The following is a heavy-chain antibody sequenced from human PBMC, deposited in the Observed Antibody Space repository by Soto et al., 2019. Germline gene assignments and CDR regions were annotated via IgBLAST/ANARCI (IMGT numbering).Heavy chain of an antibody. CDR2: ISSSSSYI. J-gene: IGHJ3*02. D-gene: IGHD3-10*01. V-gene: IGHV3-21*01. CDR3: ARAVLWFGELPPSDAFDI. CDR1: GFTFSSYS. Sequence: EVQLVESGGGLVKPGGSLRLSCAASGFTFSSYSMNWVRQAPGKGLEWVSSISSSSSYIYYADSVKGRFTISRDNAKNSLYLQMNSLRAEDTAVYYCARAVLWFGELPPSDAFDIWGQGTIVTVSS.